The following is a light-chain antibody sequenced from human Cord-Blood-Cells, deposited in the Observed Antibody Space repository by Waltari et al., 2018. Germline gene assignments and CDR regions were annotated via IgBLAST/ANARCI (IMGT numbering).Light chain of an antibody. CDR1: QSLLHSNGYNY. CDR3: MQALQTPAT. CDR2: LGS. J-gene: IGKJ4*01. V-gene: IGKV2-28*01. Sequence: DIVLTQSPLSLPVTPGEPASIPGRSSQSLLHSNGYNYLDWYLQKPVQSPQLLIYLGSNRASGVPDRFSGSGSGTDFTLKISRVEAEDVGVYYCMQALQTPATFGGGTKVEIK.